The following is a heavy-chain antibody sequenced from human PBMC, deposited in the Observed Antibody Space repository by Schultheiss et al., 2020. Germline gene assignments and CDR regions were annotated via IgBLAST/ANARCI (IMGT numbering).Heavy chain of an antibody. CDR3: VKGSGGSSGFDP. J-gene: IGHJ5*02. CDR2: IGTSGST. Sequence: GGSLRLSCAASGFTFSAYAMTWVRQAPGKGLEWFANIGTSGSTHYVDSVKGRFTISRDNSKNTMYLQMNSLRAEDTAIYYCVKGSGGSSGFDPWGQGTLVTVSS. D-gene: IGHD3-10*01. V-gene: IGHV3-23*01. CDR1: GFTFSAYA.